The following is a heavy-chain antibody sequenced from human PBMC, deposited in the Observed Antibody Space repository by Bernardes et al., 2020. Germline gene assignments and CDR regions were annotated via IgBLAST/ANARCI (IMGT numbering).Heavy chain of an antibody. V-gene: IGHV3-7*01. CDR3: ARAPGMAVAGKFDY. J-gene: IGHJ4*02. CDR2: IKQDGSEK. Sequence: GGSLRLSCAASGFTFSSYAMSWVRQAPGKGLEWVDYIKQDGSEKYYVDSVKGRSTISRDNAKNSLYLQVNSLRAEDTAVYYCARAPGMAVAGKFDYWGQGTLVTVSS. CDR1: GFTFSSYA. D-gene: IGHD6-19*01.